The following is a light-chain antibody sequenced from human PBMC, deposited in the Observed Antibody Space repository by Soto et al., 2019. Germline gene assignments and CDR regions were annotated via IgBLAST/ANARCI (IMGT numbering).Light chain of an antibody. V-gene: IGLV2-14*01. Sequence: QSALTQPASVSGSPGQSITISCTGTSSDVGGYNYVSWYQQHPGKAPKLMIYEVSNRPSGVSNRFSGSKSGNTASLTISGXXXXXXXXYXCSSYTSSSTLVFGGGTKLTVL. J-gene: IGLJ2*01. CDR3: SSYTSSSTLV. CDR2: EVS. CDR1: SSDVGGYNY.